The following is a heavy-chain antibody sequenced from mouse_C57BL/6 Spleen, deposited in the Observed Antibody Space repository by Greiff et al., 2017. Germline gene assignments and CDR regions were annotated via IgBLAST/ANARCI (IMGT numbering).Heavy chain of an antibody. CDR3: ARDGYYSDY. Sequence: EVKLVESGPGLVKPSQSLSLTCSVTGYSITSGYYWNWIRQFPGNKLEWMGYISYDGSNNYNPSLKNRISITRDTSKNQFFLKLNSVTTEDTATYYCARDGYYSDYWGQGTTLTVSS. CDR2: ISYDGSN. CDR1: GYSITSGYY. D-gene: IGHD2-2*01. J-gene: IGHJ2*01. V-gene: IGHV3-6*01.